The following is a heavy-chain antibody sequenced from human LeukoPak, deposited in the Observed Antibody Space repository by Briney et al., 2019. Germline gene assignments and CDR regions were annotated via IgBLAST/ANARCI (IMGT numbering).Heavy chain of an antibody. CDR2: IRRNDDGATT. CDR3: TTGYSRGSHVGY. CDR1: VFTLRDAW. D-gene: IGHD6-13*01. Sequence: GGALRLSRAASVFTLRDAWMNWVRQAPGKGLEWVGLIRRNDDGATTDYAAPVKGRFTISRDDSQNTLSLQMNGLKTEDTGVYFCTTGYSRGSHVGYWGRGTLVSVSS. V-gene: IGHV3-15*01. J-gene: IGHJ4*02.